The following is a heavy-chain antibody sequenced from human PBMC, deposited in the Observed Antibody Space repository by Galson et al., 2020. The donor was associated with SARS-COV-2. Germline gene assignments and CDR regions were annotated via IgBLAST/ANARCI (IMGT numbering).Heavy chain of an antibody. CDR2: IYSGGGT. D-gene: IGHD4-17*01. Sequence: TGGSLRLTCVASGFTVSRNYMSWVRQAPGKGLEWVSVIYSGGGTYHADSVESRFTISRHTSKNTLYLQMNSLRVEDTAVYFCARGVYGEMIDCWGKGTLVTVSS. V-gene: IGHV3-53*04. CDR1: GFTVSRNY. CDR3: ARGVYGEMIDC. J-gene: IGHJ4*02.